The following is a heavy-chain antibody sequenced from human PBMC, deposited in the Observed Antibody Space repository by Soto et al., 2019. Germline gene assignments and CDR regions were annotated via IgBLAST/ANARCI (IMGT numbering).Heavy chain of an antibody. CDR2: IFTRDSET. V-gene: IGHV5-51*01. CDR1: GHLFNNHW. CDR3: ARGYFDSGHGYDL. J-gene: IGHJ5*02. Sequence: GESLKISCKGPGHLFNNHWIGWVRQTPGKGLEWMGLIFTRDSETKTSPSFQGHVSFSVDNSINTVYLQWTSLKTTDTGIYFCARGYFDSGHGYDLWGQGTQV. D-gene: IGHD3-10*01.